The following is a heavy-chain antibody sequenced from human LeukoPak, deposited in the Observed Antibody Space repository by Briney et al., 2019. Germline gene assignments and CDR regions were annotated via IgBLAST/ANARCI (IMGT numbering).Heavy chain of an antibody. Sequence: SETLSLTCAVYGGSFSGYYWSWIRQPPGKGLEWIGEINHSGSTNYNPSLKSRVTISVDTSKNQFSLMLSSVTAADTAVYYCARTWYSSSWYGFDYWGQGTLVTVSS. CDR1: GGSFSGYY. CDR2: INHSGST. CDR3: ARTWYSSSWYGFDY. V-gene: IGHV4-34*01. J-gene: IGHJ4*02. D-gene: IGHD6-13*01.